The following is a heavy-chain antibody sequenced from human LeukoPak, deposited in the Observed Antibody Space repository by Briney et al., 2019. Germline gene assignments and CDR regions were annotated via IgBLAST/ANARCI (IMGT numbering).Heavy chain of an antibody. V-gene: IGHV4-34*01. CDR2: INHSGST. D-gene: IGHD6-6*01. CDR1: GGSFSGYY. Sequence: PSETLSLTCAVYGGSFSGYYWSWIRQPPGKGLEWIGEINHSGSTNYNPSLKSRVTISVDTSKNQFSLKLSSVTAADTAVYYCATIAARPYYYYYMDVWGKGTTVTVSS. CDR3: ATIAARPYYYYYMDV. J-gene: IGHJ6*03.